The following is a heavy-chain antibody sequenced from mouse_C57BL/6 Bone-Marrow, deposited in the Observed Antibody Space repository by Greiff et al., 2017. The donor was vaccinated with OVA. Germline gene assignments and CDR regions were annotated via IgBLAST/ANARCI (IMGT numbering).Heavy chain of an antibody. J-gene: IGHJ3*01. CDR3: AIYDGYYSAWFAY. CDR1: GFSLTSYG. CDR2: IWSGGST. V-gene: IGHV2-2*01. Sequence: VQLQESGPGLVQPSQSLSITCTVSGFSLTSYGVHWVRQSPGKGLEWLGVIWSGGSTDYNAAFISRLSISKDNSKSQVFFKMNSLQADDTAIYYCAIYDGYYSAWFAYWGQGTLVTVSA. D-gene: IGHD2-3*01.